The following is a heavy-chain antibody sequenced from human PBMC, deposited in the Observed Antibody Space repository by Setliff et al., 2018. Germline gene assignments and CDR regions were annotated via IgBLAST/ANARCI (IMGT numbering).Heavy chain of an antibody. CDR3: AHRGGYGADSLYYLDV. CDR2: IYWDDVK. V-gene: IGHV2-5*02. J-gene: IGHJ4*02. D-gene: IGHD3-10*01. CDR1: GFSLNSGGVA. Sequence: SGPTLVNPTQTLTLTCSFSGFSLNSGGVAVGWIRQPPGKALEWLALIYWDDVKRYSPFLKNRLTITQDTPKNQVVLTLTKMYPVNTATYYCAHRGGYGADSLYYLDVWDQGALVAVSS.